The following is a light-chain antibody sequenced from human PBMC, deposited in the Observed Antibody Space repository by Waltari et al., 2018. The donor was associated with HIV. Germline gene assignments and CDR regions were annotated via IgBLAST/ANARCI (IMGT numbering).Light chain of an antibody. Sequence: QPVVTQEPSFSVSPGGTVTLTCGLSSGSVSTSYYPSWYQQTPGQAPRTLIYSTNTRSSGVPGRFAGSILGNKAALTITGAQADYESDYYCVLYMGSGISVFGGGTKLTVL. CDR2: STN. J-gene: IGLJ3*02. V-gene: IGLV8-61*01. CDR3: VLYMGSGISV. CDR1: SGSVSTSYY.